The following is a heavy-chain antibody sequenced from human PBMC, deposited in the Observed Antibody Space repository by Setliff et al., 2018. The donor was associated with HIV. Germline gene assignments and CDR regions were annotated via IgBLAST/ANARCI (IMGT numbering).Heavy chain of an antibody. J-gene: IGHJ4*02. CDR2: INWNGAIT. Sequence: GGSLRLSCAASGFTFDDFGMAWVRQRPGKGLEWVSGINWNGAITDYADSVKGRFTISRDNAKNSLHLQMNSLRAEDAAFYYCAREAYDVLTPHAHIDYWGQGVLVTVSS. CDR1: GFTFDDFG. D-gene: IGHD3-9*01. V-gene: IGHV3-20*04. CDR3: AREAYDVLTPHAHIDY.